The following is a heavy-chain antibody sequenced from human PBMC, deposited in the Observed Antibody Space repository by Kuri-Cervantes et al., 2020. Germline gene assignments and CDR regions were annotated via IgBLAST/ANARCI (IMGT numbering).Heavy chain of an antibody. J-gene: IGHJ3*02. V-gene: IGHV4-61*02. CDR1: GGSISSGSYY. Sequence: LRLSCTVSGGSISSGSYYWSWIRQPAGKGLEWIGRIYTSGSTNYNPSLKSRVTISVDTSKNQFSLRLNSVTAADTAVYYCARAFFEARGDWDDAFDIWGRGTLVTVSS. CDR3: ARAFFEARGDWDDAFDI. CDR2: IYTSGST. D-gene: IGHD3-10*01.